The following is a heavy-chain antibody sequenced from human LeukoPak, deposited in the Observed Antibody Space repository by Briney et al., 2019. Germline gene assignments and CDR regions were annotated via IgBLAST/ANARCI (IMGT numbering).Heavy chain of an antibody. V-gene: IGHV4-59*01. CDR1: SDSISGYY. Sequence: ASETLSLTCTVSSDSISGYYWSWIRQPPGKGLEWLGYIYSSGSTNYNPSLNSRVTISVDTSKNQFSLKLSSVTAADTAVYYCARAYPYYYDSSGYYYWGQETLVTVSS. J-gene: IGHJ4*02. CDR2: IYSSGST. CDR3: ARAYPYYYDSSGYYY. D-gene: IGHD3-22*01.